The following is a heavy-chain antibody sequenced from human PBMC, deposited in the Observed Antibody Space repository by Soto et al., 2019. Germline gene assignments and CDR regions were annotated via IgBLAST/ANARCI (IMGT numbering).Heavy chain of an antibody. CDR1: GGSISTYY. CDR2: IHYSGST. V-gene: IGHV4-59*01. D-gene: IGHD5-18*01. J-gene: IGHJ5*02. CDR3: VGDRSYNYGYWWFDL. Sequence: SETLSLTCTVSGGSISTYYWSWIRQPPGKGLEWIGYIHYSGSTNYNPSLKSRVTMLVDTSKNQFSLRLSSVTAADTAVYYCVGDRSYNYGYWWFDLWGQGTLVTVSS.